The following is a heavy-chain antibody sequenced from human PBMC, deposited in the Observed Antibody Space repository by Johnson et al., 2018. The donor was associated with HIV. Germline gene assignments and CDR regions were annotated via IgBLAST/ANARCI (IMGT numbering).Heavy chain of an antibody. CDR3: ARSRGGSTEDAFDI. CDR1: GFTVR. D-gene: IGHD1-26*01. CDR2: IYSGGST. V-gene: IGHV3-53*02. Sequence: VQLVETGGGLIQPGGSLRLSCVASGFTVRKGLEWVAAIYSGGSTGYADAGRGRFIISRDNAKNGLYLQVNSLRAEDTAFYYCARSRGGSTEDAFDIGGQGTMVTVSS. J-gene: IGHJ3*02.